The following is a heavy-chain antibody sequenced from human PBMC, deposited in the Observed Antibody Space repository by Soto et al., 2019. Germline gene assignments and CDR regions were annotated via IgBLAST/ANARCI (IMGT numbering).Heavy chain of an antibody. CDR3: ARGGQAVVVVAAPRGDYYGMDV. J-gene: IGHJ6*02. CDR2: INPNSGGT. Sequence: ASVKVSCKASGYTFTGYYMHWLRQAPGQGLEWMGWINPNSGGTNYAQKFQGRVTMTRDTSISTAYMELSRLRSDDTAVYYCARGGQAVVVVAAPRGDYYGMDVWGQGTTVTVSS. CDR1: GYTFTGYY. D-gene: IGHD2-15*01. V-gene: IGHV1-2*02.